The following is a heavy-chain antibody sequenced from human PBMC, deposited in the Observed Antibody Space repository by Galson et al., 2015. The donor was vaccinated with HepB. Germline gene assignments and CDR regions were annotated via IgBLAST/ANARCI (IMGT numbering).Heavy chain of an antibody. J-gene: IGHJ4*02. CDR3: ARDLGFGLDY. CDR2: IWYDGTLK. D-gene: IGHD3-16*01. CDR1: GFTFSSYG. V-gene: IGHV3-33*07. Sequence: LRLSCAASGFTFSSYGMYWVRQAPGKGLEWVAVIWYDGTLKYYRDSVRGRFTISRDNSKNTLYLQMSSLRAEDTAVYYCARDLGFGLDYWGQGTLVTVSS.